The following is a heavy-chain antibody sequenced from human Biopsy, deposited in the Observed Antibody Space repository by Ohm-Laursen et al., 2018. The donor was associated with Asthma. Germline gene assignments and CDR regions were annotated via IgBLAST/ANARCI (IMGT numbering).Heavy chain of an antibody. CDR2: PIPVLGTP. D-gene: IGHD5-12*01. CDR1: GDSFSNYA. Sequence: ASVKVSCKASGDSFSNYAISRVRQAPGQGLEWMGGPIPVLGTPNHAQMFEGRVTITADESTSTAYMELSSLSSEDTAVYYCARGYSGSDRIVYYYSGLEVWGQGTTVAVSS. J-gene: IGHJ6*02. CDR3: ARGYSGSDRIVYYYSGLEV. V-gene: IGHV1-69*13.